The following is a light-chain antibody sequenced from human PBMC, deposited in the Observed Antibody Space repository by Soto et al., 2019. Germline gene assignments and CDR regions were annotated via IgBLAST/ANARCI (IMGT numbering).Light chain of an antibody. CDR1: QGISGY. CDR3: QQLNTYLIT. V-gene: IGKV1-9*01. J-gene: IGKJ5*01. CDR2: STS. Sequence: DLQLTQSPSFLSASLGDRVTITCGASQGISGYLAWYQQKPGKVPKLLIYSTSTLQSGVPSRFRGSASGTEFTLSISGLPPEDFASYYCQQLNTYLITFGQGTRLEIK.